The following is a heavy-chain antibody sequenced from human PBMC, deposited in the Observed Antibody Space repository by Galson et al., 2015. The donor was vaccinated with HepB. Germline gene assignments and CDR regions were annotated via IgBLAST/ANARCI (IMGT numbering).Heavy chain of an antibody. Sequence: SVKVSCKASGGTFSSYAISWVRQAPGQGLEWMGGIIPIFGTANYAQKFQGRVTITADESTSTAYMELSSLRSEDTAVYYCARDYYDSSGYLESNWFDPWGQGTLVTVSS. D-gene: IGHD3-22*01. CDR3: ARDYYDSSGYLESNWFDP. V-gene: IGHV1-69*13. CDR1: GGTFSSYA. J-gene: IGHJ5*02. CDR2: IIPIFGTA.